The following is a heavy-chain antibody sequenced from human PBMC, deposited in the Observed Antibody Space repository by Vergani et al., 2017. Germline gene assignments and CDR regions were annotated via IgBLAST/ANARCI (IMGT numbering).Heavy chain of an antibody. Sequence: QVQLVESGGGVVQPGRSLRLSCAASGFTFSSYGMHWVRQAPGKGLEWVAVISYDGSNKYYADSVKGRFTIARDNSKNTLYLQMNSLRAKDTAVYYCARGRGCYFYNMDVWGKGTTVTVSS. V-gene: IGHV3-30*03. CDR1: GFTFSSYG. CDR2: ISYDGSNK. J-gene: IGHJ6*03. CDR3: ARGRGCYFYNMDV. D-gene: IGHD6-19*01.